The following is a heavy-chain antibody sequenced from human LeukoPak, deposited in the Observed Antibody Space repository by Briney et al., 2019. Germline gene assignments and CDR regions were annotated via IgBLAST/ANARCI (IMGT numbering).Heavy chain of an antibody. V-gene: IGHV4-59*01. D-gene: IGHD3-10*01. CDR2: IYYSGSA. Sequence: PSETLSLTCTVSGGSISSYYWSWIRQPLGKGLEWIGYIYYSGSAKYNPSLKSRVTISVDTSKNQFSLKLSSVTAADTAVYYCARSYGSGNYFDYWGQGALVTVSS. CDR1: GGSISSYY. J-gene: IGHJ4*02. CDR3: ARSYGSGNYFDY.